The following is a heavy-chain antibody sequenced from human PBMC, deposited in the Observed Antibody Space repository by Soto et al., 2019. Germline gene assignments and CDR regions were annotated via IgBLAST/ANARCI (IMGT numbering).Heavy chain of an antibody. J-gene: IGHJ4*02. CDR2: IYSDGTT. CDR1: GFTVSSKY. Sequence: EVQLVESGGGLVQPGGSLRLSCAASGFTVSSKYMSWVRQAPGKGLEWVSVIYSDGTTYYEESVKGRFTISRDNSKNTLYFQMNNLRAEATAVYYCARDRDDIMTGPIDYWGQGTLVTVSS. V-gene: IGHV3-66*01. CDR3: ARDRDDIMTGPIDY. D-gene: IGHD3-9*01.